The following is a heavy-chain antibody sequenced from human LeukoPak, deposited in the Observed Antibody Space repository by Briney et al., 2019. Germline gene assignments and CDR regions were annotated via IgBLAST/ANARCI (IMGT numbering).Heavy chain of an antibody. CDR3: ARARPYYYDSSGYYPFDY. D-gene: IGHD3-22*01. V-gene: IGHV4-30-2*01. Sequence: SETLSLTCIVSGDSFGSGAYYWSWVRQPPGKGLEWIGYIYHTGSTYYNPSLKSRVTISVDTSKNQFSLKLSSVTAADTAVYYCARARPYYYDSSGYYPFDYWGQGTLVTVSS. CDR2: IYHTGST. CDR1: GDSFGSGAYY. J-gene: IGHJ4*02.